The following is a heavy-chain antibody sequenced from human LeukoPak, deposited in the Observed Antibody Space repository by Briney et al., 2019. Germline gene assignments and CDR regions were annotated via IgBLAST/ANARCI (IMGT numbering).Heavy chain of an antibody. J-gene: IGHJ6*02. CDR1: GYTFTSYG. CDR2: ISAYNGNT. D-gene: IGHD4-11*01. CDR3: ARDGRGHDYRYPYYYGMDV. V-gene: IGHV1-18*01. Sequence: GASVTVSFTASGYTFTSYGISWVRQAPGQGLEWMGWISAYNGNTNYAQKLQGRVTMTTDTSTSTAYMELRSLRSEDTAVYYCARDGRGHDYRYPYYYGMDVWGQGTTVTVSS.